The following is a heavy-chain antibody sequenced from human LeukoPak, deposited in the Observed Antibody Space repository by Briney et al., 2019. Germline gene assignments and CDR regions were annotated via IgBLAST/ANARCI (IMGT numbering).Heavy chain of an antibody. CDR3: ARATTTVVTPLGDY. V-gene: IGHV3-53*01. J-gene: IGHJ4*02. CDR1: GFTVNNNY. Sequence: GGSLRLSCAASGFTVNNNYMSWVRQAPGKGLEWVSVIYSGDITYYADSVKGRFTISRDNSKNTLYLQMNSLRAEDTAVYYCARATTTVVTPLGDYWGQGTLVTVSS. D-gene: IGHD4-23*01. CDR2: IYSGDIT.